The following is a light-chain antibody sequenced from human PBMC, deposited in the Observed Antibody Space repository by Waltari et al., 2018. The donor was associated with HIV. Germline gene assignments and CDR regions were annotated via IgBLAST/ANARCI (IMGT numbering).Light chain of an antibody. CDR3: QQYGTSPYT. V-gene: IGKV3-20*01. CDR1: RSVSSNY. J-gene: IGKJ2*01. Sequence: ENVLTQSPGTLSLSPGERATLSCRASRSVSSNYLTWYQQRPGQAPRPLIYAASTRATAIPDRVSGSGSGTDFTLTINRLEPEDFAVYYCQQYGTSPYTFGQGTKVEI. CDR2: AAS.